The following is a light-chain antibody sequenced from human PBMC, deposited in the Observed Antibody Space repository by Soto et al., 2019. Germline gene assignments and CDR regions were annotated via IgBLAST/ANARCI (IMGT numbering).Light chain of an antibody. CDR1: SSDVGNYNL. CDR3: CSYAGSNYV. Sequence: QSVLTQPDSVSGSPGQSITLSCTGTSSDVGNYNLVSWYQHHPGKAPKLIIYEVSKRPSGVSNRFSGSKSGDTASLTISGLQAEDEADYYCCSYAGSNYVFGTGTKLTVL. CDR2: EVS. V-gene: IGLV2-23*02. J-gene: IGLJ1*01.